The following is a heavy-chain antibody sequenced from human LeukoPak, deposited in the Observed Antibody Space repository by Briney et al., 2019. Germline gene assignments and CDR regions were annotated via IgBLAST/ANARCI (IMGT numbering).Heavy chain of an antibody. CDR2: ILHSGST. Sequence: SGTLSLTCAVSGGSISTSDWWTWVRQPPGKGLEWIGEILHSGSTNYNPSLKSRVTISLDKSKSQFSLKLTSVTAADTAVYYCARNGGNSDFGYWGQGILVTVSS. CDR1: GGSISTSDW. CDR3: ARNGGNSDFGY. J-gene: IGHJ4*02. D-gene: IGHD4-23*01. V-gene: IGHV4-4*02.